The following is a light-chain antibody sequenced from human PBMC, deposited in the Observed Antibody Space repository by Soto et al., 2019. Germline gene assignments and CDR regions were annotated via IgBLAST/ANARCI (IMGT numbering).Light chain of an antibody. CDR3: CSYTSLSTVV. J-gene: IGLJ2*01. V-gene: IGLV2-14*01. CDR2: AVS. CDR1: SSDVGGYNH. Sequence: SVLAQPASVSGSPGQSITISCTGTSSDVGGYNHVSWYQHSPGKAPKLILFAVSDRPSGVSHRFSGSKSGNTASLTISGLQAEDEADYYCCSYTSLSTVVFGGGTNLTVL.